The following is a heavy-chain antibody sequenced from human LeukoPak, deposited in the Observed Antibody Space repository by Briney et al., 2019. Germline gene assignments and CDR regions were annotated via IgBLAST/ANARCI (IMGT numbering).Heavy chain of an antibody. CDR2: IYHSGST. Sequence: SETLSLTCAVSGYSISSGYYWGWIRQPPGKGLEWIGSIYHSGSTYYNPSLKSRVTISVDTSKNQFSLKLSSVTAADTAVYYCARDTLPTHYYDSSGYPDKPWYHYYYGMDVWGKGTTVTVSS. D-gene: IGHD3-22*01. V-gene: IGHV4-38-2*02. CDR3: ARDTLPTHYYDSSGYPDKPWYHYYYGMDV. J-gene: IGHJ6*04. CDR1: GYSISSGYY.